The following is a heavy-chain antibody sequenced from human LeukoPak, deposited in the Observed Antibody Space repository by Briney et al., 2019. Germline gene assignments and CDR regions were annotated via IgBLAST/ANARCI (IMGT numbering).Heavy chain of an antibody. V-gene: IGHV3-21*01. CDR1: GFTFSSYS. Sequence: GGPLRLSCAASGFTFSSYSMNWVRQAPGKGREGVSSNSETSNDIDYAESVKGRFKISRDNAKNSLYLQMNSLRAEDTAVYYCAREGWKRENWFDPWGQGTLVTVSS. J-gene: IGHJ5*02. D-gene: IGHD4-23*01. CDR2: NSETSNDI. CDR3: AREGWKRENWFDP.